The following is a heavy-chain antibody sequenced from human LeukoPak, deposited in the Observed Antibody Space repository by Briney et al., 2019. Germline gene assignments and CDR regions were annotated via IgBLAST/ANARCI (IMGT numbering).Heavy chain of an antibody. CDR3: ARSRDSSSWTLDY. Sequence: AASVKVSCKASGGTFSSYAISWVRQAPGQGLEWMGGIIPIFGTANYAQKFQGRVTITADESTSTAYMELSSLRSEDTAVYYCARSRDSSSWTLDYWGQGTLVTVSS. CDR2: IIPIFGTA. V-gene: IGHV1-69*01. D-gene: IGHD6-13*01. CDR1: GGTFSSYA. J-gene: IGHJ4*02.